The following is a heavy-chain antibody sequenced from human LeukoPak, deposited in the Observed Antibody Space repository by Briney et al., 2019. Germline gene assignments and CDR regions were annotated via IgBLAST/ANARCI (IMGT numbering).Heavy chain of an antibody. Sequence: PSETLSLTCTVSGGSSHYCSWVRQPPGKGLEWIGYIYYSGSTNYNPSLKSRVTISVDTSKNQFSLKLSSVTAADTAVYYCARSHSVWTSFDYWGQGTLVTVSS. J-gene: IGHJ4*02. D-gene: IGHD3/OR15-3a*01. CDR2: IYYSGST. CDR3: ARSHSVWTSFDY. V-gene: IGHV4-59*11. CDR1: GGSSHY.